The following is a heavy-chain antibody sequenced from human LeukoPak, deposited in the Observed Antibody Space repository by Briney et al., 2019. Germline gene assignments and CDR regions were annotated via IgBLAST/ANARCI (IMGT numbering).Heavy chain of an antibody. CDR3: AREICSSTSCYSRHFDY. D-gene: IGHD2-2*01. CDR2: IWYDESNK. Sequence: GGSLRLSCAASGFTFSSYGMHWVRQAPGKGLEWVAVIWYDESNKYYADSVKGRFTISRDNSKNTLYLQMNSLRAEDTAVYYCAREICSSTSCYSRHFDYWGQGTLVTVSS. J-gene: IGHJ4*02. CDR1: GFTFSSYG. V-gene: IGHV3-33*01.